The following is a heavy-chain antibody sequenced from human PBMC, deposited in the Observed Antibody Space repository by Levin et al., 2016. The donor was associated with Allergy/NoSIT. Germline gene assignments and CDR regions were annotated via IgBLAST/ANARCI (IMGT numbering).Heavy chain of an antibody. Sequence: GESLKISCSASGFTFSSYAMHWVRQAPGKGLEYVSAISSNGGSTYYADSVKGRFTISRDNSKNTLYLQMSSLRAEDTAVYYCVKDRRRLDHHYYFDYWGQGTLVTVSS. V-gene: IGHV3-64D*09. CDR2: ISSNGGST. CDR3: VKDRRRLDHHYYFDY. CDR1: GFTFSSYA. D-gene: IGHD1-14*01. J-gene: IGHJ4*02.